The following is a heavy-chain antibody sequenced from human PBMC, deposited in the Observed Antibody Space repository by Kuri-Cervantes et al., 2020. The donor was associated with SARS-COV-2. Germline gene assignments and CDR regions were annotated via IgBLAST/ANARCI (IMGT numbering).Heavy chain of an antibody. CDR2: INAGNGNT. CDR1: GYTFTSYA. V-gene: IGHV1-3*01. CDR3: ASMGILTGYYNPPPIGAFDI. J-gene: IGHJ3*02. D-gene: IGHD3-9*01. Sequence: ASVKVSCKASGYTFTSYAMHWVRQAPGQRLEWMGWINAGNGNTKYSQKFQGRVTITRDTSASTAYMELSSLRSEDTAVYYCASMGILTGYYNPPPIGAFDIWGQGTMVTVSS.